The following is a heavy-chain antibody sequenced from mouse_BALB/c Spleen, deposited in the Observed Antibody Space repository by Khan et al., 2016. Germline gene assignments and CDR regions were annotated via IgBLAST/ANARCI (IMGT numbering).Heavy chain of an antibody. CDR2: IWSGGST. V-gene: IGHV2-2*02. J-gene: IGHJ1*01. Sequence: QVQPKQSGPGLVQPSQSLSITCTVSGFSLTSYGVHWVRQSPGKGLEWLGVIWSGGSTDYNAAFISRLSISKDNSKSQVFFKMNSLQANDTAIYYCARNWGTVVATDWYFDVWGAGTTVTVSS. D-gene: IGHD1-1*01. CDR3: ARNWGTVVATDWYFDV. CDR1: GFSLTSYG.